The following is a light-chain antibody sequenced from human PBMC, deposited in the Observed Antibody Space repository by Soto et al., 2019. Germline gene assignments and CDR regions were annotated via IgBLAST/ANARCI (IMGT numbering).Light chain of an antibody. CDR1: QSLRHSSGYNY. CDR2: LGS. CDR3: MQSLHTRT. V-gene: IGKV2-28*01. J-gene: IGKJ1*01. Sequence: TQSPLSLPVSHGQPASISCRSSQSLRHSSGYNYLDWDLQKPRQHPQRRIYLGSHRASGVPDRFSGSESGTDFTLKISRVEAEDVGVYYCMQSLHTRTFGQGTKV.